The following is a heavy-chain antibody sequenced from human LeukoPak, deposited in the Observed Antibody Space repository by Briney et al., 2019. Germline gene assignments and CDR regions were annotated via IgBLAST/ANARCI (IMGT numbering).Heavy chain of an antibody. CDR2: INQDGSEK. V-gene: IGHV3-7*01. J-gene: IGHJ5*02. Sequence: GRSLRLSCAASGFTFDDYAMHWVRQAPGKGLEWVANINQDGSEKYYVDSVKGRFTISRDNAKNSLYLQMNSLRAEDTAVYYCARDRGYYDSSGSHFDPWGQGTLVTVSS. CDR1: GFTFDDYA. CDR3: ARDRGYYDSSGSHFDP. D-gene: IGHD3-22*01.